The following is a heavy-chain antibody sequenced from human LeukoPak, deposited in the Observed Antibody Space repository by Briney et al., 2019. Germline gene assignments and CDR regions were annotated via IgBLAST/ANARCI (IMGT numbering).Heavy chain of an antibody. J-gene: IGHJ6*02. CDR1: GFTFSSYW. CDR2: INHNGNVN. D-gene: IGHD1-26*01. V-gene: IGHV3-7*03. Sequence: PGGSLRLSCAASGFTFSSYWMNWARQAPGKGLEWAASINHNGNVNYYVDSVKGRFTISRDNAKNSLYLQMNSLRAEDTAVYYCARLRVGYYYGMDVWGQGTTVTVSS. CDR3: ARLRVGYYYGMDV.